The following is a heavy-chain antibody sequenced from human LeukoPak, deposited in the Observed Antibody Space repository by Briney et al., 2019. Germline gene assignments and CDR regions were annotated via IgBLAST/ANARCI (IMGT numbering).Heavy chain of an antibody. CDR2: IIPIFGTA. D-gene: IGHD3-10*01. CDR3: ARDNRSGYYGSGSYIG. CDR1: GYTFTSHD. J-gene: IGHJ4*02. V-gene: IGHV1-69*05. Sequence: SVKVSCEASGYTFTSHDINWVRQAPGQGLEWMGGIIPIFGTANYAQKFQGRVTITTDESTSTAYMELSSLRSEDTAVYYCARDNRSGYYGSGSYIGWGQGTLVTVSS.